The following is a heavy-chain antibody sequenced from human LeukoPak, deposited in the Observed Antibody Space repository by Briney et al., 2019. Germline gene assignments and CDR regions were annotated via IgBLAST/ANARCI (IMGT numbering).Heavy chain of an antibody. CDR1: GGSISSYY. CDR3: ARHGLSIVAPGRWFDP. J-gene: IGHJ5*02. CDR2: IYYSGST. D-gene: IGHD6-6*01. V-gene: IGHV4-59*08. Sequence: TSETLSLTCTVSGGSISSYYWSWIRQPPGKGLEWIGYIYYSGSTNYNPSLKSRVTISVDTSKNQFSLKLRSVTAADTAVYYCARHGLSIVAPGRWFDPWGQGTLVTVSS.